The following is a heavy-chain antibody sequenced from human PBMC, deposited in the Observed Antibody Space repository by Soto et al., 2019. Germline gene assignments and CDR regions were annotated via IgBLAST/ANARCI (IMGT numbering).Heavy chain of an antibody. J-gene: IGHJ4*02. Sequence: EVQLVESGGGLVKPGGSLRLSCAASGFTFSTSSMNWVRQAPGKGLEWVSYISSSSSTIYYADSVKGRFTISRDNAKNSLYLQMNSLRDEDTAVYFCASNRYSSGLNYYWGQGTLVTVSS. V-gene: IGHV3-48*02. CDR2: ISSSSSTI. D-gene: IGHD6-19*01. CDR1: GFTFSTSS. CDR3: ASNRYSSGLNYY.